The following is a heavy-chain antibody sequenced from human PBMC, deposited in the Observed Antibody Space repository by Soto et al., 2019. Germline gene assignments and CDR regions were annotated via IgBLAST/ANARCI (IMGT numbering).Heavy chain of an antibody. CDR3: SRDRLYSREIGYFDY. D-gene: IGHD2-21*01. Sequence: PGGCMKLSSAASGFSVYISAVNWVLKAQEKGLEYISSIDSSSSFIYYADSVKGRFTISRDNAKKSVFLHMSSLRADDTAVYYCSRDRLYSREIGYFDYWGQRALVTVYS. CDR2: IDSSSSFI. J-gene: IGHJ4*02. V-gene: IGHV3-21*01. CDR1: GFSVYISA.